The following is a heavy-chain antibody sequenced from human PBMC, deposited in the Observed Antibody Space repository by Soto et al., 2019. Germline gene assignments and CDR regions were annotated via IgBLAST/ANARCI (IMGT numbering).Heavy chain of an antibody. CDR3: ARHQTSIRYDFDY. Sequence: QLQLQESGPGLVKPSETLSLTCIVSGGSIISSSNNWGWIRQPPGKGLEWIGNVYYSGNTYYNPSLKRRVTIFVDTSKNQFSLKLNSVTAADTAVYYCARHQTSIRYDFDYWGQGTLVTVSS. V-gene: IGHV4-39*01. J-gene: IGHJ4*02. D-gene: IGHD4-17*01. CDR1: GGSIISSSNN. CDR2: VYYSGNT.